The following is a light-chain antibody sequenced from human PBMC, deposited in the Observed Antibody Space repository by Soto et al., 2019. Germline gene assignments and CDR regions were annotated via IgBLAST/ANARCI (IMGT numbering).Light chain of an antibody. Sequence: DVQMTQSPSSLSASVGDRVTITCRASQGIAPYLAWFQQKPGKVPRLLIYATSTLQSGVPSRFSGSGSGTDFTLTINSLQPEDVETYYCQKYNSAPLTFGGGTKVEIK. CDR1: QGIAPY. CDR2: ATS. V-gene: IGKV1-27*01. CDR3: QKYNSAPLT. J-gene: IGKJ4*01.